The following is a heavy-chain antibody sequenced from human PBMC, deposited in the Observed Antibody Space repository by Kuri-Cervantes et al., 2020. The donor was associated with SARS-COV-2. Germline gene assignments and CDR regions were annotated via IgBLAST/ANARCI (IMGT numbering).Heavy chain of an antibody. J-gene: IGHJ4*02. CDR2: IKQDGSEK. CDR3: AKDPLHY. Sequence: GESLKISCAASGFTFSSYWMSWVRQAPGKGLEWVANIKQDGSEKYYVDSVKGRFTISRDNSKNTLYLQMNSLRAEDTAVYYCAKDPLHYWGQGTLVTVSS. CDR1: GFTFSSYW. V-gene: IGHV3-7*01.